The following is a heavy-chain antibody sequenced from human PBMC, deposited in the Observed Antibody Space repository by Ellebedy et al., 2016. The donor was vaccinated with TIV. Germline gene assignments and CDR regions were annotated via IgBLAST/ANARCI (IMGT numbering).Heavy chain of an antibody. D-gene: IGHD3-22*01. V-gene: IGHV3-15*01. CDR3: AWDSTGYWSLH. J-gene: IGHJ4*02. CDR2: MQSFRGGGTI. CDR1: GLTFSDAW. Sequence: GGSLRLXCVVSGLTFSDAWMAWVRQAPGKGLEWVGRMQSFRGGGTIQYAAPVEGRFSISRDDSKDTLYLQMNSLKTEDTAVYYCAWDSTGYWSLHWGRGTLVTVSS.